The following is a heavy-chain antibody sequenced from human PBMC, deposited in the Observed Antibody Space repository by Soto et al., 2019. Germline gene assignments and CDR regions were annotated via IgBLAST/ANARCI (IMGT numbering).Heavy chain of an antibody. CDR1: GYTFTSYD. J-gene: IGHJ4*02. CDR2: MNPNSGNT. V-gene: IGHV1-8*01. D-gene: IGHD3-9*01. CDR3: ARTYYDILTGYYYFDY. Sequence: ASVKVSCKASGYTFTSYDINWVRQATGQGLEWMGWMNPNSGNTGYAQKFQGRVTMTRNTSISTAYMELSSLRSEDTAVYYCARTYYDILTGYYYFDYWGQGTLVTVSS.